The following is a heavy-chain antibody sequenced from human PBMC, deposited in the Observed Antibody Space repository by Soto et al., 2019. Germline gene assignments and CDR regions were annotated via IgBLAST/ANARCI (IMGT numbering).Heavy chain of an antibody. V-gene: IGHV3-23*01. CDR1: GFTFSSYA. D-gene: IGHD1-26*01. Sequence: GGSLRLSCAASGFTFSSYAMSWVRQAPGKGLEWVSAISGSGGSTYYADSGKGRFTISRDNSKNTLYLQMNSLRAEDTAVYYCAKGGIVGATFFRSAYHYYYGMDVWRQGSTVTVSS. CDR3: AKGGIVGATFFRSAYHYYYGMDV. J-gene: IGHJ6*02. CDR2: ISGSGGST.